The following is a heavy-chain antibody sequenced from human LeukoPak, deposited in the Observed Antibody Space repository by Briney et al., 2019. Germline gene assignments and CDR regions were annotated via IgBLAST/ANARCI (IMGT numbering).Heavy chain of an antibody. D-gene: IGHD2-21*02. Sequence: GASVKVSCKASGGTFSSYAISWVRQAPGQGLEWMGRIIPILGIANYAQKFQGRVTITADKSTSTAYMELSSLRSEDTAVYYCARERRVTGFSGYWGQGTLVTVSS. J-gene: IGHJ4*02. CDR2: IIPILGIA. CDR3: ARERRVTGFSGY. V-gene: IGHV1-69*04. CDR1: GGTFSSYA.